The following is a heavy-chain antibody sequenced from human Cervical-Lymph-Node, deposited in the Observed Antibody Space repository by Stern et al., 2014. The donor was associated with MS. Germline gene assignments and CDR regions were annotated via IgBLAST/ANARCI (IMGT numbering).Heavy chain of an antibody. CDR3: ANLRGYSYGNNFDY. CDR1: GFSFRHYA. J-gene: IGHJ4*02. CDR2: ISGGGAST. D-gene: IGHD5-18*01. Sequence: EMQLVESGGGLVQPGGSLRLSCLASGFSFRHYALTWVRQAPGKGLEWVSTISGGGASTYYADSVKGRFTVSRDDSKNTLYLQMNSLRDEDTAIYYCANLRGYSYGNNFDYWGQGTLVTVSS. V-gene: IGHV3-23*04.